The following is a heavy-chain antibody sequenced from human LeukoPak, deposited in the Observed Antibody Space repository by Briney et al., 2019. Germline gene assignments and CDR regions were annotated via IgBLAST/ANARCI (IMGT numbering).Heavy chain of an antibody. CDR2: INHSGST. J-gene: IGHJ4*02. V-gene: IGHV4-34*01. CDR1: GVSFSGYY. Sequence: PSETLSLTCAVYGVSFSGYYWSWIRQPPGKGLEWIGEINHSGSTNYNPSLKSRVTISVDTSNKQFSLKLSSVTAAGTAVYYCARDGDYWGRVARWGYWGQGTLVTVSS. CDR3: ARDGDYWGRVARWGY. D-gene: IGHD4-17*01.